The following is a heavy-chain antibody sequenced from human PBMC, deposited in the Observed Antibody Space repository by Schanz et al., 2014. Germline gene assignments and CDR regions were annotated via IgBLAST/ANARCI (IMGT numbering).Heavy chain of an antibody. D-gene: IGHD6-25*01. Sequence: QVQLVQSGAEVKKPGSSVKVSCKASGGTFSSYTISWVRQAPGQGLEWMGRIISILGIPNYAQKFQGRVTMTTDTSTSASDLKLTSLTVDDTAVYYCARDFSAYVGNYFDYWGQGTLVTVSS. CDR1: GGTFSSYT. J-gene: IGHJ4*02. V-gene: IGHV1-69*08. CDR3: ARDFSAYVGNYFDY. CDR2: IISILGIP.